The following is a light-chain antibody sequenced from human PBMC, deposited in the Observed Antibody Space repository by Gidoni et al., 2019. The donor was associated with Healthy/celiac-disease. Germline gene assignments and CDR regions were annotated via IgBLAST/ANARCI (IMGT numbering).Light chain of an antibody. CDR1: QRISSY. CDR3: QQSYSTPRT. Sequence: DIQITQSPSSLSASVGDSVTITCRASQRISSYLNWYQQKPGKAPKLLIYAASSLQSGVPSRFSGSGSGTDFTLTISSLQPEVFATYYCQQSYSTPRTFGQGTKLEIK. V-gene: IGKV1-39*01. J-gene: IGKJ2*02. CDR2: AAS.